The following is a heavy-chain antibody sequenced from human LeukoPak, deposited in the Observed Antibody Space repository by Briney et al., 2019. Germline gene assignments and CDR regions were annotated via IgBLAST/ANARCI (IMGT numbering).Heavy chain of an antibody. J-gene: IGHJ4*02. CDR2: FHPEDGET. CDR3: ARDLGSRDGYNPPNLFDN. Sequence: ASVKVSCKVSGYTVTELSMHWVRQSPGKGLEWMGGFHPEDGETIYAQKFQGRVTITADESTSTAYMELSSLRSEDTAVYYCARDLGSRDGYNPPNLFDNWGQGTLVTVSS. CDR1: GYTVTELS. D-gene: IGHD5-24*01. V-gene: IGHV1-24*01.